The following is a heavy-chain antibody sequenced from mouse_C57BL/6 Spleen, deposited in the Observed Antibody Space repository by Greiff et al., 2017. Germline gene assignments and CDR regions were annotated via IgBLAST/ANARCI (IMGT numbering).Heavy chain of an antibody. CDR2: INPSSGYT. CDR1: GYTFTSYT. Sequence: VQLQESGAELARPGASVKMSCKASGYTFTSYTMHWVKQRPGQGLEWIGYINPSSGYTKYNQKFKDKATLTADKSSSTAYMQLSSLTSEDSAVYYCARKDYDYGGDWYFDVWGTGTTVTVAS. D-gene: IGHD2-4*01. J-gene: IGHJ1*03. CDR3: ARKDYDYGGDWYFDV. V-gene: IGHV1-4*01.